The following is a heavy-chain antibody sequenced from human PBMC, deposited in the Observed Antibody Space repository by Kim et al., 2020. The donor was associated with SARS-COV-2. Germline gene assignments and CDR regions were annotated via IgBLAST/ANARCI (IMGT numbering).Heavy chain of an antibody. D-gene: IGHD3-10*01. Sequence: SETLSLTCTVSGGSISSGGYYWSWIRQHPGKGLEWIGYIYYSGSTYYNPSLKSRVTISVDTSRNQFSLKLSSVTAADTAVYYWARAGGFRCLPGRGYYFDYWGQGTLVTVSS. CDR2: IYYSGST. CDR3: ARAGGFRCLPGRGYYFDY. V-gene: IGHV4-31*03. J-gene: IGHJ4*02. CDR1: GGSISSGGYY.